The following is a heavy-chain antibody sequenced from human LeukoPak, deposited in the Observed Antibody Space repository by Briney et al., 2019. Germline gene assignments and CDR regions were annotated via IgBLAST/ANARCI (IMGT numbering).Heavy chain of an antibody. CDR3: ARRAFDGSGHDY. CDR2: IRSDGSNK. Sequence: PGGSLRLSCAASGFTFNNYDMQWVRQAPGKGLEWVTFIRSDGSNKYYADSVKGRFTISRDNAKNSLYLQMNSLRAEDTAVYYCARRAFDGSGHDYWGQGTLVTVSS. D-gene: IGHD3-10*01. V-gene: IGHV3-30*02. J-gene: IGHJ4*02. CDR1: GFTFNNYD.